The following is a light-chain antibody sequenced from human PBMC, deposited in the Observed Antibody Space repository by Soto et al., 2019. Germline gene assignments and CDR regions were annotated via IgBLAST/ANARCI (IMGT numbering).Light chain of an antibody. Sequence: EIVLTQSPGTLSLSPGERATLSCRASQSVSSSYLAWYQQKPGQAPRLLIYGASSRATGIPDRFSGSGSGTDFTLTISRLEPEDFEVYYCPQYGSSLWTFGQGTQVEIK. J-gene: IGKJ1*01. CDR3: PQYGSSLWT. V-gene: IGKV3-20*01. CDR1: QSVSSSY. CDR2: GAS.